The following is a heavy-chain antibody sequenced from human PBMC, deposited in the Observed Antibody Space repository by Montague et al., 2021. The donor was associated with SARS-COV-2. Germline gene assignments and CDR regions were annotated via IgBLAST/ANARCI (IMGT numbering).Heavy chain of an antibody. CDR3: ARWGEYYDSPYHYYAMDV. CDR1: GGSISPYY. Sequence: SETLSLTCTVSGGSISPYYWSWIRQSPGKGLECIGYTSYSGSTDYNPSLKSRVTISIDTSKNQLSLKLSSMTAADTAVYYCARWGEYYDSPYHYYAMDVWGQGTTVTVSS. V-gene: IGHV4-59*12. D-gene: IGHD3-3*01. CDR2: TSYSGST. J-gene: IGHJ6*02.